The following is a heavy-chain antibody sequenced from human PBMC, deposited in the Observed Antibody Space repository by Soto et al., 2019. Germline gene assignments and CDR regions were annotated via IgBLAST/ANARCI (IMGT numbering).Heavy chain of an antibody. CDR3: ARRRPNYYDSSGYFDY. CDR1: GGTFSSYA. J-gene: IGHJ4*02. CDR2: IIPIFGTA. V-gene: IGHV1-69*13. D-gene: IGHD3-22*01. Sequence: SVKVSCKASGGTFSSYAISWVRQAPGQGLEWMGGIIPIFGTANYAQKFQGRVTITADESTSTAYMELSSLRSEDTAVYYCARRRPNYYDSSGYFDYWGQGTLVPVSS.